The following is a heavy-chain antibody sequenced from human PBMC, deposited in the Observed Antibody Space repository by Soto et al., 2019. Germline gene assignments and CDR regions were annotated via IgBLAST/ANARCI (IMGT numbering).Heavy chain of an antibody. J-gene: IGHJ5*01. CDR3: SIDILSRVGGTTNRFYP. CDR2: IKQDGSEK. Sequence: GSLRLSCAASGFTFSSYWMSWVRQAPGKGLEWVANIKQDGSEKYYVDSVKGRFTISRDNAKNSLYLQMNSLRAEDTAVYYCSIDILSRVGGTTNRFYPWGQRTLVTVSS. D-gene: IGHD3-16*01. CDR1: GFTFSSYW. V-gene: IGHV3-7*01.